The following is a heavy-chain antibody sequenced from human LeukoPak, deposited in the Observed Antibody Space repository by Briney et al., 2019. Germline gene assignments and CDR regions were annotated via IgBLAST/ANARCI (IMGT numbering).Heavy chain of an antibody. CDR3: AREGGGYCSSVSCYGDDYFYYYGMDV. CDR2: IKQDGSEK. Sequence: GGSLRLSCAASGFTFSSYWMSWVRQAPGKGLEWVANIKQDGSEKYYVDSVKGRFTISRDNANNSLYLQMNGLRAEDTAVYYCAREGGGYCSSVSCYGDDYFYYYGMDVWGQGTTVTVSS. J-gene: IGHJ6*02. D-gene: IGHD2-2*01. V-gene: IGHV3-7*03. CDR1: GFTFSSYW.